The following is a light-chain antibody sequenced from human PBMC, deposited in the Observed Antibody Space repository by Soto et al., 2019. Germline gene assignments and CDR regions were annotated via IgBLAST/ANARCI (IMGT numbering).Light chain of an antibody. Sequence: EIVMTQSPATLSVSPGERATLSCRATQSVTNYIAWYQQRPGQAPRLLIYDASNRASGVPAKFSGSGSGTDFTLTISDLEPADFGLYYCQQRLNWPPNFGQGTKGDNK. CDR2: DAS. CDR3: QQRLNWPPN. J-gene: IGKJ1*01. V-gene: IGKV3-11*01. CDR1: QSVTNY.